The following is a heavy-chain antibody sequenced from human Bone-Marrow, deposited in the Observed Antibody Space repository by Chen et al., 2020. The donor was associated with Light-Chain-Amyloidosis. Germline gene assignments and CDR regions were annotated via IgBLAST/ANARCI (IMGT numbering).Heavy chain of an antibody. Sequence: QLQLQESGPGLVEPSQTLSLTCTVSGDSFSNYYWSWIRQPPGKPLEWIGYIYNSGSTHYNFSLKSRVTFSVDMSKNQFSLNLTSLTAADTAVYYCARGNRDGFNYWFDLWGQGTLVTVSS. CDR1: GDSFSNYY. J-gene: IGHJ5*02. D-gene: IGHD5-12*01. CDR2: IYNSGST. V-gene: IGHV4-59*13. CDR3: ARGNRDGFNYWFDL.